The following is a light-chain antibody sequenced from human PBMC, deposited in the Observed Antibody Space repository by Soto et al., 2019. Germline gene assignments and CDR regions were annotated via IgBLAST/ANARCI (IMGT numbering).Light chain of an antibody. CDR3: QQYSTPPRMYT. CDR1: QSVSSDF. CDR2: AAS. Sequence: EIVLTQSPATLSLSPGERATLSCRTSQSVSSDFLAWYQQKPGQAPRLLIYAASNRTTGIPDRFSGSRSGTDFILTISRLEPEDFAVYYCQQYSTPPRMYTFGLGTKLEIK. J-gene: IGKJ2*01. V-gene: IGKV3-20*01.